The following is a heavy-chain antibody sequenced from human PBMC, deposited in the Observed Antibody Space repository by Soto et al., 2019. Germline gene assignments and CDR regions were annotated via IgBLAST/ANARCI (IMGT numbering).Heavy chain of an antibody. CDR3: AKGGYYDSSGYYLFDY. V-gene: IGHV3-9*01. CDR1: GFTFDDYA. Sequence: PGGSLRLSCAASGFTFDDYAMHWVRQAPGKGLEWVSGISWNSGSIGYADSVKGRFTISRDNAKNSLYLQMNSLRAEDTALYYCAKGGYYDSSGYYLFDYWGQGTLVTVSS. J-gene: IGHJ4*02. CDR2: ISWNSGSI. D-gene: IGHD3-22*01.